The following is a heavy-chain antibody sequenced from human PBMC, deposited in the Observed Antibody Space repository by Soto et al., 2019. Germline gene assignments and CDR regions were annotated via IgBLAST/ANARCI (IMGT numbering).Heavy chain of an antibody. V-gene: IGHV4-39*01. CDR1: GGSISSSSYY. CDR3: ARGGDSSEDAFDI. CDR2: IYYSGST. J-gene: IGHJ3*02. Sequence: QLQLQESGPGLVKPSETLSLTCTVSGGSISSSSYYWGWIRQPPGKGLEWIGSIYYSGSTYYNPSLKSRVTISVDTSKNQFSLKLSSVTAADTAVYYCARGGDSSEDAFDIWGQGTMVTVSS. D-gene: IGHD6-25*01.